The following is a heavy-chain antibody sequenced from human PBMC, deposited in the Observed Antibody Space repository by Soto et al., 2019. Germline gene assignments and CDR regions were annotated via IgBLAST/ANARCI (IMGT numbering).Heavy chain of an antibody. CDR3: GRDLLWEPLYGVDV. J-gene: IGHJ6*02. V-gene: IGHV3-48*03. D-gene: IGHD1-26*01. Sequence: PGGSLRLSCAASGFTFSHFEMNWVRQAPGKGLEWVSHINGGGTTVYYADSVRGRFTISRDNAKNSVFLQMNSLRVEDTAIYYRGRDLLWEPLYGVDVWGQGTTVTVSS. CDR1: GFTFSHFE. CDR2: INGGGTTV.